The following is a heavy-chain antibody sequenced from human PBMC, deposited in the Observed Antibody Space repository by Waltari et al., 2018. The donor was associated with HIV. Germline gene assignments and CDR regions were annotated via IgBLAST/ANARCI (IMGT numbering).Heavy chain of an antibody. V-gene: IGHV4-61*02. J-gene: IGHJ6*02. Sequence: QVQLQESGPGLVKPSQTLSLTCTVSGGSISSGSSYWSWIRQPAGKGLGWIGRIYTSEKTDYNPSLKSRVTISVDTSKNQFSLKLTSVTAADTAVYYCARARVRSGYGLYYYYGMDVWGQGTTVTVSS. CDR3: ARARVRSGYGLYYYYGMDV. CDR2: IYTSEKT. D-gene: IGHD5-12*01. CDR1: GGSISSGSSY.